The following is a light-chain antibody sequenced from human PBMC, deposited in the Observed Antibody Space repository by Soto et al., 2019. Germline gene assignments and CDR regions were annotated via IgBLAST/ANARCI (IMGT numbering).Light chain of an antibody. J-gene: IGKJ5*01. CDR1: QDISTY. CDR2: DVS. V-gene: IGKV1-33*01. Sequence: IHMTQSPSSLSASVGDRVTISCRASQDISTYVAWFQQKPGKAPKLLIYDVSDLETGVPSRFSGSGSGTDFTLTITSLQPEDIATYYCQQYDDLPITFGQGTRLE. CDR3: QQYDDLPIT.